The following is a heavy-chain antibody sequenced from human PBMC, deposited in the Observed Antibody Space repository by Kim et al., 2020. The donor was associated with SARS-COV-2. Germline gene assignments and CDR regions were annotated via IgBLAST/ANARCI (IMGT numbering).Heavy chain of an antibody. CDR3: AKQASAVQYYFDY. V-gene: IGHV3-23*01. Sequence: PDSVEGRSTISRDNSKNTLYLQMKSLRVEHTAIYYCAKQASAVQYYFDYWGQGTLITVSS. D-gene: IGHD6-13*01. J-gene: IGHJ4*02.